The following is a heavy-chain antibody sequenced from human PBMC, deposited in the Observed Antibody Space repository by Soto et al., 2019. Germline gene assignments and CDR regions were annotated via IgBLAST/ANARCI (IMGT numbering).Heavy chain of an antibody. CDR1: GFTFSSYS. J-gene: IGHJ5*02. CDR2: ISSSSSYI. Sequence: EVQLVESGGGLVKPGGSLRLSCVASGFTFSSYSMNWVRQAPGKGLEGVSSISSSSSYIYFADAVRGRFTISRDNAKNSVYLQMNSLRAEDTAVYYCAREAEGIVVSRNFGLWGQGTLVTVSS. V-gene: IGHV3-21*01. D-gene: IGHD6-19*01. CDR3: AREAEGIVVSRNFGL.